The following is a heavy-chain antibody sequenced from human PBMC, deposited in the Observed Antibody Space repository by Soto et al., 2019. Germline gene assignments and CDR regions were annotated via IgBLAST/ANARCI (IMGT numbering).Heavy chain of an antibody. CDR1: GGSISSYY. CDR3: ARRYGYSFDY. J-gene: IGHJ4*02. V-gene: IGHV4-59*08. CDR2: IYNSGRT. D-gene: IGHD1-1*01. Sequence: QVQLQESGPGLVKPSETLSLTCTVSGGSISSYYWSWIRQPPGKGLAWIGYIYNSGRTNYNPSLTXRVTISVATSKNQFSLTLSSVAAADTAVYYCARRYGYSFDYWGQGTLVTVSS.